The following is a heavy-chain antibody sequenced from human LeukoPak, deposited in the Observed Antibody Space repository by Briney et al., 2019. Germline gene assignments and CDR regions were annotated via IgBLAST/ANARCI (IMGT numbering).Heavy chain of an antibody. V-gene: IGHV4-61*01. Sequence: SETLSLTCTVSGASVNSGSHYWSWFRQPPGKGLEWIGYMYYSGTTNYNPSLKSRVTISVDTSKNQFSLKLSSVTAADTAVYYCARCYYDSSGYTLVYYGMDVWGQGPRSPSP. CDR3: ARCYYDSSGYTLVYYGMDV. CDR1: GASVNSGSHY. D-gene: IGHD3-22*01. J-gene: IGHJ6*02. CDR2: MYYSGTT.